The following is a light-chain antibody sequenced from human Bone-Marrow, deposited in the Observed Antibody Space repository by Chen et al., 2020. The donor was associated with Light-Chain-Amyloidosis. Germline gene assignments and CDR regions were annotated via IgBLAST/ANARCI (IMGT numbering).Light chain of an antibody. J-gene: IGLJ2*01. Sequence: QSALTQPASVSGSPGQSITISCPATSSDVGSYNLVSWYQQHPDKAPKLMIYEDNIRPSGVSSRFSGSKSGNTASLTISGLQAEDQADYYCCSYGGRGSLDVVFGGGTKLTVL. CDR3: CSYGGRGSLDVV. CDR2: EDN. CDR1: SSDVGSYNL. V-gene: IGLV2-23*01.